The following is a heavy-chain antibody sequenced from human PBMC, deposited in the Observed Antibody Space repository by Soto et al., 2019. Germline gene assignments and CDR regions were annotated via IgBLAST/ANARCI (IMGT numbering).Heavy chain of an antibody. Sequence: PGGSLRFSCAASGFTFRSYGMSWVRQAPGKGLEWISDISGSGSNTNYADSVKGRFTISRDNSNNTLYLQMNSLRAEDTAAYYCAKGSVVVAAKFDSWGQGTLVTVSS. J-gene: IGHJ4*02. CDR1: GFTFRSYG. CDR3: AKGSVVVAAKFDS. CDR2: ISGSGSNT. D-gene: IGHD2-21*02. V-gene: IGHV3-23*01.